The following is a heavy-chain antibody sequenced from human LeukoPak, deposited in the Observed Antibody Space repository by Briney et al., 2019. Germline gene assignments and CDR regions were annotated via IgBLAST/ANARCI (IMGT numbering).Heavy chain of an antibody. J-gene: IGHJ5*02. V-gene: IGHV4-59*01. Sequence: PSVTLSLTCTLSGGSISSYYWSWIRQPPGKGLEWIGYIYNPSLKSRVTISVDTSKNQFSLKLSSVTAADTAVYYCAREEIRSWFDPWGQGTLVTVSS. CDR3: AREEIRSWFDP. CDR2: IY. CDR1: GGSISSYY. D-gene: IGHD5-24*01.